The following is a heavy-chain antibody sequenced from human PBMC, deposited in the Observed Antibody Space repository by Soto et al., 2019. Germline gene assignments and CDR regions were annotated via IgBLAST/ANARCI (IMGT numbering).Heavy chain of an antibody. CDR1: GGSFSGYY. CDR2: INHSGST. D-gene: IGHD3-10*01. V-gene: IGHV4-34*01. CDR3: ARDRYGDFDY. Sequence: QVQLQQWGAGLLKPSETLSLTCAVYGGSFSGYYWSWIRQPPGKGLEWIGEINHSGSTNYNPSLKSRVTISVDTSKNQFSLKLSSVTAADTAVYYCARDRYGDFDYWGQGTLVTVSS. J-gene: IGHJ4*02.